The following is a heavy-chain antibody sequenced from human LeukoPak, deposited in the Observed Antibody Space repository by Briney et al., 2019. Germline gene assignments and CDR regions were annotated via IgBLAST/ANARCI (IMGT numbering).Heavy chain of an antibody. CDR3: AKDRMITFGGVIGTFDY. CDR2: ISGSGGST. Sequence: GGSLRLSCAASGFTFSSYWMSWVRQAPGKGLEWVSAISGSGGSTYYADSVKGRFTISRDNSKNTLYLQMNSLRAEDTAVYYCAKDRMITFGGVIGTFDYWGQGTLVTVSS. J-gene: IGHJ4*02. V-gene: IGHV3-23*01. D-gene: IGHD3-16*02. CDR1: GFTFSSYW.